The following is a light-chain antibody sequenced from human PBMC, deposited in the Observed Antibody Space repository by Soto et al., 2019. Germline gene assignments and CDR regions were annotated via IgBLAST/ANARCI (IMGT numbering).Light chain of an antibody. CDR1: QSVSSSY. CDR3: QQRSSRLWT. CDR2: GAA. J-gene: IGKJ1*01. V-gene: IGKV3D-20*02. Sequence: IVVTQPPVTLSLSPRERATLSCRASQSVSSSYLAWYQQKPGQAPRLLIYGAASRATGIPHRFSGSGSGTAFSLTIIRLEPEDFAVYYCQQRSSRLWTFGQGTKVDI.